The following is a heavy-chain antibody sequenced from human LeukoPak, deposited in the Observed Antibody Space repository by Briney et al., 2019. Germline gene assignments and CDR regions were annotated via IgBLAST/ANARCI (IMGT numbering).Heavy chain of an antibody. CDR2: INHSGST. CDR1: GGSFSGYY. CDR3: ARGPIFGGDGELYYFDY. V-gene: IGHV4-34*01. Sequence: PSETLSLTCAVYGGSFSGYYWSWIRQPPGKGLEWIGEINHSGSTNYNPSLKSRVTISVDTSKNQFSLKLSSVTAADTAVYYCARGPIFGGDGELYYFDYWGQGTLVTVSS. J-gene: IGHJ4*02. D-gene: IGHD3-3*01.